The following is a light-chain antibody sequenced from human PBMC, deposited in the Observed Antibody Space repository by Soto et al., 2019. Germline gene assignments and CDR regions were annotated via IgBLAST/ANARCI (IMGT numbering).Light chain of an antibody. CDR1: QSVRSY. CDR2: DAS. Sequence: SAAALSLTKGERATLSCRASQSVRSYLAWYQQKPGQAPRLLIYDASNSATGIPARFRGSGSGTDFTLTTSSLLPEEDAVHYCYQRSTFLPGPFGQGTRLE. V-gene: IGKV3-11*01. J-gene: IGKJ5*01. CDR3: YQRSTFLPGP.